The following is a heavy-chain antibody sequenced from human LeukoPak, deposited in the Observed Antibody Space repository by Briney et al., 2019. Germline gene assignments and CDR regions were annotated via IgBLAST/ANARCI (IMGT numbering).Heavy chain of an antibody. J-gene: IGHJ4*02. CDR1: GYTFTSYG. V-gene: IGHV1-18*04. Sequence: ASVKVSCKASGYTFTSYGISWVRQAPGQGLEWMGWISAYNSNTNYAQKLQGRVTMTTDTSTSTAYMELRSLRSDDTAVYYCARPLWFGELFPFDYWGQGTLVTVSS. CDR2: ISAYNSNT. CDR3: ARPLWFGELFPFDY. D-gene: IGHD3-10*01.